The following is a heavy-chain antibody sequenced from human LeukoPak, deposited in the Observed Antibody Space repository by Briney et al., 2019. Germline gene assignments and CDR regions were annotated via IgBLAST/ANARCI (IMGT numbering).Heavy chain of an antibody. J-gene: IGHJ3*02. CDR2: ISSSSSTI. V-gene: IGHV3-48*01. D-gene: IGHD3-10*01. CDR1: GFTFSSYS. CDR3: AKDLWWFGEFPNAFEN. Sequence: GGSLRLSCAASGFTFSSYSMNWVRQAPGKGLEWVSYISSSSSTIQYADSVKGRFTISRDNSKNTLYLQMNSLRAEDTAIYYCAKDLWWFGEFPNAFENWGQGTMVTGSS.